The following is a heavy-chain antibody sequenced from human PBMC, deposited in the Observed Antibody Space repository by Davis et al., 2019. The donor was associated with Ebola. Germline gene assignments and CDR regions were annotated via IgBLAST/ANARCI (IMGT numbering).Heavy chain of an antibody. D-gene: IGHD3-9*01. J-gene: IGHJ2*01. CDR1: GFTFSTYG. V-gene: IGHV3-30*18. Sequence: GESLKISCAASGFTFSTYGMHWVRQAPGKGLEWVAAISYDGSKKGYADSVKGRFTISRDNSKNTLYLQMNSLRAEDTAVYYCAKKVATYYDILTGWYFDLWGRGTLVTVSS. CDR3: AKKVATYYDILTGWYFDL. CDR2: ISYDGSKK.